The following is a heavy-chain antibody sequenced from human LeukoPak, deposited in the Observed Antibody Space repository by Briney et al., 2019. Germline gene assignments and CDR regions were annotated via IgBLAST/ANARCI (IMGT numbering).Heavy chain of an antibody. CDR1: GGTFSSYA. D-gene: IGHD4-17*01. V-gene: IGHV1-69*01. CDR2: IIPIFGTA. CDR3: ARGPTTVTYFWYFDL. J-gene: IGHJ2*01. Sequence: GSSVKSTCKASGGTFSSYAISWVRQAPGQGLEWMGGIIPIFGTANYAQKFQGRVTITADESTSTAYMELSSLRSEDTAVYYCARGPTTVTYFWYFDLWGGGTGVSVSS.